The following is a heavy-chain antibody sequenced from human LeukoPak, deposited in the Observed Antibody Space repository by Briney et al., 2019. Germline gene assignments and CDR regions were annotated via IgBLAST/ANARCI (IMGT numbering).Heavy chain of an antibody. J-gene: IGHJ4*02. Sequence: GASVKVSCKASGYTFTGYYMHWVRQAPGQGLEWMGWINPNSGGTNYAQKFQGRVTMTRDTSISTAYMELSRLRSDDTAVYYCARVEVWQNSDWYPGLDYWGQGTLVTVSS. CDR3: ARVEVWQNSDWYPGLDY. V-gene: IGHV1-2*02. CDR2: INPNSGGT. D-gene: IGHD2-21*01. CDR1: GYTFTGYY.